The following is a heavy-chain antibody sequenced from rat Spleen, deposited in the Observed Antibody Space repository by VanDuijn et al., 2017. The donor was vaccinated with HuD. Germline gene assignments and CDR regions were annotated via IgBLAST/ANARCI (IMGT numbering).Heavy chain of an antibody. CDR1: GFTFSDYG. D-gene: IGHD1-9*01. CDR3: ARRHYGYTDYFDY. Sequence: EVQLVESGGGLVQPGRSLKLSCAASGFTFSDYGVAWVRQAPGKGLEWVASITTTGDSTSSPDSVKGRFTISRDNAKSTLYLQMNSLRSEDTATYYCARRHYGYTDYFDYWGQGVMVTVSS. CDR2: ITTTGDST. V-gene: IGHV5-29*01. J-gene: IGHJ2*01.